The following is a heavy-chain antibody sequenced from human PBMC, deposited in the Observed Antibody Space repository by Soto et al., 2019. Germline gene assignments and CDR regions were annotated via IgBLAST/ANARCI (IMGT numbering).Heavy chain of an antibody. Sequence: GSLRLSCAASGFTFSNAWMSWVRQAPGKGLEWVGRIKSKTDGGTTGYAAPVKGRFTISRDDSKNTLYLQMNSLKTEDTAVYYCTTVLCGGDCYDYYYGMDVWGQGTTVTVSS. V-gene: IGHV3-15*01. CDR2: IKSKTDGGTT. CDR3: TTVLCGGDCYDYYYGMDV. CDR1: GFTFSNAW. D-gene: IGHD2-21*02. J-gene: IGHJ6*02.